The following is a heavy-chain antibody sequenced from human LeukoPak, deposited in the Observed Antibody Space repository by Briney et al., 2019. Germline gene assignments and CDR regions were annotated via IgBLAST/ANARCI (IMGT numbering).Heavy chain of an antibody. CDR1: GFTFSDYY. V-gene: IGHV3-11*04. Sequence: PGGSLRLSCAASGFTFSDYYMSWIRQAPGKGLEWVLYISSSGSTIYYAGSVKGRFTISRDNAKNTLYLQMNSLRAEDTAVYYCVRQWDLPFLNWGQGTLVTVSS. CDR2: ISSSGSTI. J-gene: IGHJ4*02. CDR3: VRQWDLPFLN. D-gene: IGHD1-26*01.